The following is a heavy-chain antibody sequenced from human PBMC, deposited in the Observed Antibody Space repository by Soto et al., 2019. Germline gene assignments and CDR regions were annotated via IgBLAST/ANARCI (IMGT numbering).Heavy chain of an antibody. CDR1: GDTFTDYY. CDR2: VNPSGGHT. J-gene: IGHJ4*02. V-gene: IGHV1-46*01. Sequence: QVQLVQSGAEVKKPGASVKVSCKASGDTFTDYYIHWVRQAPGQGLEWMGTVNPSGGHTTYAQHFLGRMTMTRVTSTSKLYMELTSLTSEDTAVYYCARGGHVVVVTAALDYWGQGTLVTVSS. D-gene: IGHD2-21*02. CDR3: ARGGHVVVVTAALDY.